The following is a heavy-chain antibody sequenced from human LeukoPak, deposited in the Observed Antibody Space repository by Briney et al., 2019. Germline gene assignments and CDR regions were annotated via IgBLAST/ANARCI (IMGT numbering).Heavy chain of an antibody. Sequence: SETLSLTCAVYGGSFSGHYWSWIRQPPGKGLVWIGEINHSESTNYNPSLKSRVTISVDTSKNQFSLKLSSVTAADTAVYYCATGGGSSSLFDYWGQGTLVTVSS. J-gene: IGHJ4*02. D-gene: IGHD6-6*01. V-gene: IGHV4-34*01. CDR1: GGSFSGHY. CDR3: ATGGGSSSLFDY. CDR2: INHSEST.